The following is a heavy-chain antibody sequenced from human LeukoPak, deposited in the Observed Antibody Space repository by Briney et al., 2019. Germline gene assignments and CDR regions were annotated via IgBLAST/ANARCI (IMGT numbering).Heavy chain of an antibody. CDR3: ARGEYSGSTYYFDY. CDR2: IHHSGST. D-gene: IGHD1-26*01. J-gene: IGHJ4*02. CDR1: GDAITSDKYY. V-gene: IGHV4-39*07. Sequence: PSETLSLTCTVSGDAITSDKYYWGWIRQPPGKGLEWIGNIHHSGSTYYSPSLKSRVTISVDTSKNQFSLKLSSVTAADTAVYYCARGEYSGSTYYFDYWGQGTLVTVSS.